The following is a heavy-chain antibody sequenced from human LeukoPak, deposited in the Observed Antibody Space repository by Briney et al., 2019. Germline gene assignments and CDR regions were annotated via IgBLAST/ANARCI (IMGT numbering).Heavy chain of an antibody. J-gene: IGHJ4*02. V-gene: IGHV3-11*04. CDR3: ARDFPPGYRYSGSYGPENLYAPQPFDY. D-gene: IGHD1-26*01. Sequence: AGGSLRLSCAASGFTFSDYYMSWIRQAPGKGLEWVSYISSSGSTIYYADSVKGRFTISRDNAKNSLYLQMNSLRAEDTAVYYCARDFPPGYRYSGSYGPENLYAPQPFDYWGQGTLVTVSS. CDR2: ISSSGSTI. CDR1: GFTFSDYY.